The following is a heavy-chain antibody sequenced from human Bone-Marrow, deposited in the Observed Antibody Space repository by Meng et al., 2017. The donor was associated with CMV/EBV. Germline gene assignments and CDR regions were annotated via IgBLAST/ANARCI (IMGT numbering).Heavy chain of an antibody. CDR3: ARDRCSSTSCYLGWFDP. J-gene: IGHJ5*02. D-gene: IGHD2-2*01. Sequence: GESLKISCAASGFTFSGYSMNWVRQAPGKGLEWVSSISTSSTYIYYADSVKGRFTISRDNSKNTLYLQMNSLRAEDTAVYYCARDRCSSTSCYLGWFDPWGQGTRVTGSS. CDR1: GFTFSGYS. V-gene: IGHV3-21*01. CDR2: ISTSSTYI.